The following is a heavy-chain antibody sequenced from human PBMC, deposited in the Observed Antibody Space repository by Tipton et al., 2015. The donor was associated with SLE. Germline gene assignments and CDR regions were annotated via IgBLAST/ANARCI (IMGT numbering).Heavy chain of an antibody. Sequence: TLSLTCSVSGYSISSGYYWGWIRQFPGEGLEWIGSVYHSGSIYYNPSLKSRATVSVDTSKNQFSLKLMSMTAADTAVYYCARSGDYYYYIDVWGQGTTVTVSS. CDR3: ARSGDYYYYIDV. CDR1: GYSISSGYY. V-gene: IGHV4-38-2*01. CDR2: VYHSGSI. D-gene: IGHD7-27*01. J-gene: IGHJ6*03.